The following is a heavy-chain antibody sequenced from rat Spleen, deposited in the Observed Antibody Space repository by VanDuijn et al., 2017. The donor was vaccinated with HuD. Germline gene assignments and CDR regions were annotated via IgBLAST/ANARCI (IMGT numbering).Heavy chain of an antibody. D-gene: IGHD3-8*01. V-gene: IGHV5-19*01. CDR1: GFIFSNFG. J-gene: IGHJ1*01. Sequence: EVQLVESGGGLVQPGRSLKLSCTASGFIFSNFGMHWIRQAPTKGLEWVASISPNGGSTYYRDSVKGRFTISTDNAESTLYLQMDSLRSEDTATYYCTTARNVPSYWYFDFWGPGTMVTVSS. CDR2: ISPNGGST. CDR3: TTARNVPSYWYFDF.